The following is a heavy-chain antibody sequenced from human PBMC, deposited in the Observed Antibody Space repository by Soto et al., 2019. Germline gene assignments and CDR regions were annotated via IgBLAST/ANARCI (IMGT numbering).Heavy chain of an antibody. CDR3: AKDRDPDGIWTFDS. V-gene: IGHV3-23*01. Sequence: PGGSLRLSCAASGFTFRTFTMNWVRQAPGKGLEWVSGIIGGDGDKFYSDSVKGRFTISRDNSKDMLFLQMSSLRVDDTAVYYCAKDRDPDGIWTFDSWGQGTLVTAPQ. CDR1: GFTFRTFT. J-gene: IGHJ5*01. D-gene: IGHD3-9*01. CDR2: IIGGDGDK.